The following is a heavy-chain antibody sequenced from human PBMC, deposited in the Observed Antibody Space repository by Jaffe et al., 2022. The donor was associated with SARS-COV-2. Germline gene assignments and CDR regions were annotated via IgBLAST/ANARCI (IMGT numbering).Heavy chain of an antibody. CDR2: ITGSSAHI. CDR3: ARGTGSGDWLMDY. D-gene: IGHD2-21*02. Sequence: EVQLVESGGDLVQPGGSLRLSCAASGFTFSDHSMNWVRQAPGQGLEWVSYITGSSAHIHYADSVKGRFTISRDNAKNSVYLQLNSLRAEDTAVYFCARGTGSGDWLMDYWGQGTLVTVSS. J-gene: IGHJ4*02. V-gene: IGHV3-48*01. CDR1: GFTFSDHS.